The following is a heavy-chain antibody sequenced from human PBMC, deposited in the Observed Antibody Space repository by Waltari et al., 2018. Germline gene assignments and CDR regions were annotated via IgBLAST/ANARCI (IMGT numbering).Heavy chain of an antibody. Sequence: QVQLQESDPGLVKPSQTLSLTCTVSGGSISSGGYYWSWIRQHPGTGLEWIGYIYYSGSTYYNPSLKSRVTISVDTSKNQFSLKLSSVTAADTAVYYCASRRWYDFWSGYSGYWYFDLWGRGTLVTVSS. CDR3: ASRRWYDFWSGYSGYWYFDL. J-gene: IGHJ2*01. D-gene: IGHD3-3*01. CDR2: IYYSGST. CDR1: GGSISSGGYY. V-gene: IGHV4-31*03.